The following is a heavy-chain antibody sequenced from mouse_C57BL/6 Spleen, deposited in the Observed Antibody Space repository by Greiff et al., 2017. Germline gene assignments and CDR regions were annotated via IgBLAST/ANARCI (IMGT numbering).Heavy chain of an antibody. D-gene: IGHD1-1*01. J-gene: IGHJ3*01. V-gene: IGHV1-52*01. CDR3: ARRGNYYGSSPAWFAY. Sequence: QVQLQQPGAELVRPGSSVKLSCKASGYTFTSYWMHWVKQRPIQGLEWIGNIDPSDSETHYNQKFKDKATLTVDKSSSTAYMQLSSLTSEDSAVYCCARRGNYYGSSPAWFAYWGQGTLVTVSA. CDR1: GYTFTSYW. CDR2: IDPSDSET.